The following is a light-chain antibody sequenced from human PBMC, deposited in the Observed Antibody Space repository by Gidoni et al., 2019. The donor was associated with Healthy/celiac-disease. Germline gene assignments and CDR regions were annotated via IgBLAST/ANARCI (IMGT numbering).Light chain of an antibody. V-gene: IGLV3-1*01. CDR3: QAWDSSVV. CDR1: KLGDKY. J-gene: IGLJ2*01. CDR2: QDS. Sequence: EVPQQPSVSVSPGQTASITCSGDKLGDKYACWYQQKPGQSPVLVIYQDSKRPSGIPERFSGSNAGNTATLTISGTQAMDEADYYCQAWDSSVVFGGGTKLTVL.